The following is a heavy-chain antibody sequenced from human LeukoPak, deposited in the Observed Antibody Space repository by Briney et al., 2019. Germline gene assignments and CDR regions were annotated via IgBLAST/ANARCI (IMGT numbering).Heavy chain of an antibody. CDR2: INPNSGGT. CDR1: GYTFTGYY. Sequence: ASVKVSCKASGYTFTGYYMHWVRQAPGQGLEWMGWINPNSGGTNYAQKFQGRVTMTRDTSISTAYMELSRLRSDDTAVYYCARDSGGSYSDWFDPWGQGTLVTVSS. J-gene: IGHJ5*02. V-gene: IGHV1-2*02. D-gene: IGHD1-26*01. CDR3: ARDSGGSYSDWFDP.